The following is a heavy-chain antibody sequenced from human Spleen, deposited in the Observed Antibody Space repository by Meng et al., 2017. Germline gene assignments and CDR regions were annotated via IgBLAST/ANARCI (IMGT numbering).Heavy chain of an antibody. J-gene: IGHJ4*02. CDR1: GDTFTSYG. CDR3: ARDPPNRDYYDSSGYYDY. CDR2: ISPYNANT. V-gene: IGHV1-18*01. Sequence: QVQLVQSGAEVKKPGASGKVSCEASGDTFTSYGISWVRLAPGQGLEWMGWISPYNANTKNAQKLQGRVTITRDTSTSTAYMELRSLRSDDTAMYYCARDPPNRDYYDSSGYYDYWGQGTLVTVSS. D-gene: IGHD3-22*01.